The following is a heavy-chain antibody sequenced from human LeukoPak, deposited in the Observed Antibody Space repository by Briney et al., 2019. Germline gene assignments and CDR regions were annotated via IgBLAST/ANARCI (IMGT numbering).Heavy chain of an antibody. J-gene: IGHJ6*02. D-gene: IGHD6-13*01. V-gene: IGHV3-30*18. CDR1: GFTFSDHV. CDR2: ISYDGNNK. CDR3: AKEGPALGYSSSWYEGYYGMDV. Sequence: GGSPRLSCAASGFTFSDHVMHWVRQAPDKGLEWVAMISYDGNNKYYADSVKGRFTISRDNSKNTLYLQMNSLRAEDTAVYYCAKEGPALGYSSSWYEGYYGMDVWGQGTTVTVSS.